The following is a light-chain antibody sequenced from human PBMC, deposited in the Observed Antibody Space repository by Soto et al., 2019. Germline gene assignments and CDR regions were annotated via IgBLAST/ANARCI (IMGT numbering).Light chain of an antibody. CDR1: SSNIGNNY. CDR3: GTWDNSRRSWV. CDR2: DSN. Sequence: QSVLTQPPSVSAAPGQKVTISCSGSSSNIGNNYVSWYQQFPGTAPKLLIYDSNSRPSGIPDRFSGSKSGTSATLDITGLQTGDEADYYCGTWDNSRRSWVFGGGTKLTVL. J-gene: IGLJ3*02. V-gene: IGLV1-51*01.